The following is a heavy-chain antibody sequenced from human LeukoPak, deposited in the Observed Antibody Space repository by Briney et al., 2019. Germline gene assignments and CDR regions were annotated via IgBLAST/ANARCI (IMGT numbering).Heavy chain of an antibody. J-gene: IGHJ4*02. Sequence: GGPLRLSCAASGFTFSSYTMSWVRQAPGKGLEWVSAISGSGGSTYYADSVKGRFTISRDNSKNTLYLQMNSLRAEDTAVYYCAKDGGYYGSGSWTFDYWGQGTLVTVSS. CDR2: ISGSGGST. V-gene: IGHV3-23*01. D-gene: IGHD3-10*01. CDR3: AKDGGYYGSGSWTFDY. CDR1: GFTFSSYT.